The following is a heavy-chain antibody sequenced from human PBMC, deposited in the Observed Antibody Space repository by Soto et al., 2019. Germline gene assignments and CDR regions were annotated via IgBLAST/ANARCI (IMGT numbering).Heavy chain of an antibody. V-gene: IGHV3-7*01. J-gene: IGHJ4*02. Sequence: HPGGSLRLSCAASGFIFSSYWMSWVRQAPGKGLEWVANIKQDGSEKYYVDAVKGRFTISRNNAKDSLYLQMNSLRAEYTAVYYCATSRTHFGYWGQGVLVTVSS. CDR2: IKQDGSEK. CDR3: ATSRTHFGY. CDR1: GFIFSSYW.